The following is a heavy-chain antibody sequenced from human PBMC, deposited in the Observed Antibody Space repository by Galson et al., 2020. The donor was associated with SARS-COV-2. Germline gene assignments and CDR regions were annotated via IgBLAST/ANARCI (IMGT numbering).Heavy chain of an antibody. Sequence: SETLSLTCAVSGGSIRTSEWWSWVRQPPGKGLEWIGQIYYSGNTNYSPSLKSRVSILVDKSQNQFSLHLRSVTAADTAVYYCARRSGYCSTTSCHTGYFDYWGQGALVTVSS. CDR2: IYYSGNT. J-gene: IGHJ4*02. V-gene: IGHV4-4*02. CDR1: GGSIRTSEW. CDR3: ARRSGYCSTTSCHTGYFDY. D-gene: IGHD2-2*02.